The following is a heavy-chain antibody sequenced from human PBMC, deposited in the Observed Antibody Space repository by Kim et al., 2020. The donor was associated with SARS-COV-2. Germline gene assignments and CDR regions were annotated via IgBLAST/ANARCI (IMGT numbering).Heavy chain of an antibody. CDR1: GFTFGDYA. CDR3: AKARSGSYFDY. Sequence: GGSLRLSCAASGFTFGDYAMHWVRQAPGKGLEWVSGISWNSGSIGYADSVKGRFTISRDNAKNSLYLQMNSLRAEDTALHYCAKARSGSYFDYWGQGTLVTVSS. D-gene: IGHD6-19*01. V-gene: IGHV3-9*01. J-gene: IGHJ4*02. CDR2: ISWNSGSI.